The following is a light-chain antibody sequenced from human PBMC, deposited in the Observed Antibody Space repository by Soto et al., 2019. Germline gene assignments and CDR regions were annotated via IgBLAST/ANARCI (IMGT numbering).Light chain of an antibody. CDR2: WAS. V-gene: IGKV4-1*01. CDR3: QQYYSTTWT. Sequence: DIVMTQSPDSLAVSLGERATINCKSSQSVLYSSNNKNYLAWYQQKPGQPPKLLIYWASTRESGVPDRFSGSGSGTDFTLTISSLQAEDVAVYYFQQYYSTTWTVGQWTKVEIK. CDR1: QSVLYSSNNKNY. J-gene: IGKJ1*01.